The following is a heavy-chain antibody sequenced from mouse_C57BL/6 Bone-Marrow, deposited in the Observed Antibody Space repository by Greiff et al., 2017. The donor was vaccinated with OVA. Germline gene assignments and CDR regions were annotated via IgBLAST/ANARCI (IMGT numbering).Heavy chain of an antibody. V-gene: IGHV1-52*01. CDR3: ASYGNYVNAMDY. CDR2: IDPSDSET. J-gene: IGHJ4*01. CDR1: GYTFTSYW. Sequence: QVQLKQPGAELVRPGSSVKLSCKASGYTFTSYWMHWVKQRPIQGLEWIGNIDPSDSETHYNQKFKDKATLTVDKSSSTAYMQLSSLTSEDSAVYYCASYGNYVNAMDYWGQGTSVTVSS. D-gene: IGHD2-1*01.